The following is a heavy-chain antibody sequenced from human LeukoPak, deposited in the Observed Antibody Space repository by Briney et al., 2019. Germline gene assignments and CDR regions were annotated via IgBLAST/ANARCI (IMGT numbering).Heavy chain of an antibody. V-gene: IGHV3-9*01. J-gene: IGHJ3*02. D-gene: IGHD3-22*01. Sequence: GGSLRLSCAASGFTFDDYAMHWVRQAPGKGLEWVSGISWNSGSIGYADSVKGRFTISRDNAKNSLYLQMNSLRAEDTALYYCAKDHWSNYYDSSGYGAFDIWGQGTMVTVSS. CDR2: ISWNSGSI. CDR3: AKDHWSNYYDSSGYGAFDI. CDR1: GFTFDDYA.